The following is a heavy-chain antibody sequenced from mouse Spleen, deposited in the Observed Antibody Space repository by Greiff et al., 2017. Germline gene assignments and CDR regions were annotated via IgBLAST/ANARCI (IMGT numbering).Heavy chain of an antibody. CDR3: ARSPLTGTGYFDY. Sequence: EVKLVESGGGLVQPGGSRKLSCAASGFTFSSFGMHWVRQAPEKGLEWVAYISSGSRTIYYADTVKGRFTISRDNPKNTLFLQMTSLRSEDTAMYYCARSPLTGTGYFDYWGQGTTLTVSS. J-gene: IGHJ2*01. D-gene: IGHD4-1*01. CDR1: GFTFSSFG. V-gene: IGHV5-17*02. CDR2: ISSGSRTI.